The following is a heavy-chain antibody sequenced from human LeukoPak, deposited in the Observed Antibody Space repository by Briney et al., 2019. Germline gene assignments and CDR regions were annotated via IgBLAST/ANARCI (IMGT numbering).Heavy chain of an antibody. V-gene: IGHV1-2*02. Sequence: ASVKVSCKASGYTFTGYYMHWVRQAPGQGLEWMGWINPNSGGTNYAQKFQCRVTMTRDTSISTAYMELSRLRSDDTAVYYCARDPIAAAGSYNWFDPWGQGTLVTVSS. CDR3: ARDPIAAAGSYNWFDP. D-gene: IGHD6-13*01. CDR2: INPNSGGT. J-gene: IGHJ5*02. CDR1: GYTFTGYY.